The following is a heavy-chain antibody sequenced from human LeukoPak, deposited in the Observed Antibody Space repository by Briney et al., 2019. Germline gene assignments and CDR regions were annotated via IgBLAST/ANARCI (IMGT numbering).Heavy chain of an antibody. V-gene: IGHV3-30-3*01. J-gene: IGHJ4*02. CDR3: AKGHYSNHNAIDY. D-gene: IGHD4-11*01. Sequence: PGGSLRLSCAASGFTFSSYAMHWVRQAPGKGLEWVAVISYDGSNKYYADSVKGRFTISRDNSKNTLYLQMNSLRAEDTAVYYCAKGHYSNHNAIDYWGQGTLVTVSS. CDR1: GFTFSSYA. CDR2: ISYDGSNK.